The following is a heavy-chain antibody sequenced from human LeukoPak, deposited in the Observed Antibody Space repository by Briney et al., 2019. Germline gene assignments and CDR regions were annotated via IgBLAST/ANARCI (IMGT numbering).Heavy chain of an antibody. CDR1: GFTFSSYA. CDR2: ISGSGGST. CDR3: AKETEYSSGRYGYFDY. D-gene: IGHD6-19*01. V-gene: IGHV3-23*01. Sequence: GGSLRLSCAASGFTFSSYAMSWVRQAPGKGLEWVSAISGSGGSTYYADSVKGRFTISRDNSKNTLYLQMNSLRAEDTAVYYCAKETEYSSGRYGYFDYWGQGTLVTVSS. J-gene: IGHJ4*02.